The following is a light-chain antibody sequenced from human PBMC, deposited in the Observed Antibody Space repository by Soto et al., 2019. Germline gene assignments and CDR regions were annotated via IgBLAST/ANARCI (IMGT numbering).Light chain of an antibody. V-gene: IGKV3-20*01. Sequence: EIVLTQSPGTLSLSPGERATLSCRASQSVSSSYLAWYQQKPGQAPRLLIYGASSRPTGIPDRFSGSGSGTDFTLTISRLEPEDFAVYYCQQYGSSPLYTFGQGTKLEIK. CDR2: GAS. CDR1: QSVSSSY. J-gene: IGKJ2*01. CDR3: QQYGSSPLYT.